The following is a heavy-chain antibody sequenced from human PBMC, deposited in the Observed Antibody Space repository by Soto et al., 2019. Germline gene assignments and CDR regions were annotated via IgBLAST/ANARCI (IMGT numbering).Heavy chain of an antibody. D-gene: IGHD3-22*01. J-gene: IGHJ6*02. CDR2: IWYDGSNK. V-gene: IGHV3-33*08. CDR3: ARDWLLLRYYYYGMDV. Sequence: PGGSLRLSCAASGFTFSSYGMHWVRQAPGKGLEWVAVIWYDGSNKYYADSVKGRFTISRDNSKNTLYLQMNSLRAEDTAVYYCARDWLLLRYYYYGMDVWGQGTTVTVSS. CDR1: GFTFSSYG.